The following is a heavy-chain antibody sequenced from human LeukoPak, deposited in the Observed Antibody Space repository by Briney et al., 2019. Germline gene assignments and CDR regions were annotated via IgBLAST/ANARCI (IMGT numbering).Heavy chain of an antibody. CDR1: GFTVSSNY. D-gene: IGHD6-13*01. CDR2: ISGSGGST. V-gene: IGHV3-23*01. CDR3: AKGHSSSWNFDY. Sequence: PGGSLRLSCAASGFTVSSNYMSWVRQAPGKGLEWVSAISGSGGSTYYADSVKGRFTISRDNSKNTLYLQMNSLRAEDTAVYYCAKGHSSSWNFDYWGQGTLVTVSS. J-gene: IGHJ4*02.